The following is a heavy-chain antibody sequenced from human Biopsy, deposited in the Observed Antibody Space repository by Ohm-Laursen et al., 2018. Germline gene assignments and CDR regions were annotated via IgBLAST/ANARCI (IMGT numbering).Heavy chain of an antibody. D-gene: IGHD7-27*01. CDR1: GGSIKSYY. J-gene: IGHJ4*02. CDR2: IYYTGHT. V-gene: IGHV4-59*01. Sequence: SETLSLTCTVSGGSIKSYYWNWIRQSPGKGLEWIGFIYYTGHTNYNPSLKSRATISVDTSKNQFSLKVISVTAADTAVYYCARLTGDPSFWGQGTLVIVSS. CDR3: ARLTGDPSF.